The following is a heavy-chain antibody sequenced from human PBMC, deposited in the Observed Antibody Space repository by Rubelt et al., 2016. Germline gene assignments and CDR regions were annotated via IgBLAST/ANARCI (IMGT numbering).Heavy chain of an antibody. Sequence: QVQLQQWGAGLLKPSETLSLTCAVYGGSFSGYYWSWIRQPPGKGLEWIGEINHSGSTNYNPSLKSRVTISVDTSKNQFSRKLSSVTAADTAVYYCARGSGVGATRALGYWGQGTLVTVSS. CDR2: INHSGST. V-gene: IGHV4-34*01. CDR1: GGSFSGYY. CDR3: ARGSGVGATRALGY. D-gene: IGHD1-26*01. J-gene: IGHJ4*02.